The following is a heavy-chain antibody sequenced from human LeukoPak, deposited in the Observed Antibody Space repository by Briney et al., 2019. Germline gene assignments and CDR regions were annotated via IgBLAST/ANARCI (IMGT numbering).Heavy chain of an antibody. CDR3: AKDVGKWESLHFFDY. J-gene: IGHJ4*02. D-gene: IGHD1-26*01. CDR2: ISGGGAST. V-gene: IGHV3-23*01. CDR1: GFTLSTNA. Sequence: GGSLRLSYLTSGFTLSTNAMSWVRQAPGKGLEWISGISGGGASTYYADSVKGRFTISRDDSRNTLYLQMNSLRGDDTAVYYCAKDVGKWESLHFFDYWGQGTLVTVSS.